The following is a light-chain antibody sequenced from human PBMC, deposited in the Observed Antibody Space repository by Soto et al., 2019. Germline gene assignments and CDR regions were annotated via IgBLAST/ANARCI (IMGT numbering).Light chain of an antibody. J-gene: IGKJ1*01. Sequence: DIQMTQSPSTLSGSVGDRFTITCRASQSSTSWLAWYQQKPGKAPKLLIYKASSLESGVPSRFSGSGSGTTFTLTISSLQSDDFATYYCLQYNGYYRTFGQGTKVDIK. V-gene: IGKV1-5*03. CDR2: KAS. CDR3: LQYNGYYRT. CDR1: QSSTSW.